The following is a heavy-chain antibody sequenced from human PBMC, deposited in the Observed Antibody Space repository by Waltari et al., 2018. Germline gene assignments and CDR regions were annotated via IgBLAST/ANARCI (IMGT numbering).Heavy chain of an antibody. V-gene: IGHV3-74*01. CDR3: ARELAWAGYYGLDY. J-gene: IGHJ4*02. CDR1: GFTFSDSW. Sequence: EVQLVESGGGLVQPGGSLRLSCAASGFTFSDSWLRWARQVPGKGLVWVSRIHKDGTITSYADSVRGRFAISRDNAKNTVYLHMNSLRAEDTALYFCARELAWAGYYGLDYWGQGTLVTVSS. D-gene: IGHD3-9*01. CDR2: IHKDGTIT.